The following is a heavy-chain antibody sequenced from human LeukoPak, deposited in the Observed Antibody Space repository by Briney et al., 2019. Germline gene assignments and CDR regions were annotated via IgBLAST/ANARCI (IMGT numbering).Heavy chain of an antibody. CDR3: ASNGRAAAAHFDY. V-gene: IGHV4-59*01. Sequence: SETLSLTCTVSGGSISSYYWSWIRQPPGKGLEWIGYIYYSGGTNYNPSLKSRVTISVDTSKNQFSLKLSSVTAADTAVYYCASNGRAAAAHFDYWGQGILVTVSS. CDR1: GGSISSYY. CDR2: IYYSGGT. J-gene: IGHJ4*02. D-gene: IGHD6-13*01.